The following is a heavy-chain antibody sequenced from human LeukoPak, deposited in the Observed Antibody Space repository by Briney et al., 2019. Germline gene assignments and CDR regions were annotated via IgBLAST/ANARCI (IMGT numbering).Heavy chain of an antibody. Sequence: LSETLSLTCAVYGGSFSGYYWSWIRQPPGKGLEWIGEINHSGSTNYNPSLKSRVTISVDTSKNQFSLKLSSVTAADTAVYYCARGLYSSSYYYYGMDVWGQGTTVTVSS. CDR3: ARGLYSSSYYYYGMDV. CDR2: INHSGST. J-gene: IGHJ6*02. V-gene: IGHV4-34*01. D-gene: IGHD6-6*01. CDR1: GGSFSGYY.